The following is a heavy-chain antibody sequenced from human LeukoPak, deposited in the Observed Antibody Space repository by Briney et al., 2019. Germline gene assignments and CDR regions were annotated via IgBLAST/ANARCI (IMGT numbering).Heavy chain of an antibody. Sequence: SETLSLTCTVSGGSISSYYWTWIRQPPGKGLGLEWIGYIYYSGGTNYNPSLKSRVTISIDTSKNQFSLKLSSVTAADTAVYYCARVLVVVADNKGRAFDIWGQGTMVTVSS. CDR2: IYYSGGT. CDR1: GGSISSYY. J-gene: IGHJ3*02. CDR3: ARVLVVVADNKGRAFDI. V-gene: IGHV4-59*12. D-gene: IGHD2-15*01.